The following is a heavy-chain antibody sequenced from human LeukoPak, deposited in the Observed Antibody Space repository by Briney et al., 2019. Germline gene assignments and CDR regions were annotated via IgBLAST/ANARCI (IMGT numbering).Heavy chain of an antibody. J-gene: IGHJ4*02. CDR3: AKSSTYSGSLIDY. Sequence: GGSPRLSCAASGFAFSSYAMSWVRQAPGKGLEWVSSISGSGGSTYYADSVKGRFTISRDNSKNTLYLQVNSLRAEDTAVYYCAKSSTYSGSLIDYWGQGTLVSVSS. CDR2: ISGSGGST. V-gene: IGHV3-23*01. CDR1: GFAFSSYA. D-gene: IGHD1-26*01.